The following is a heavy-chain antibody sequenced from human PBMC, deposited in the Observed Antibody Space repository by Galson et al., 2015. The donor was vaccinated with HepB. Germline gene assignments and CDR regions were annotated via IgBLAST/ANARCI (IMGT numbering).Heavy chain of an antibody. Sequence: CAISGDSVSSNSAAWNWIRQSPSRGLEWLGRTYYRSKWYNDYAVSVKSRITINPDTSKNQFSLQLNSVTPEDTAVYYCVKDGSGSYYNVPATAFDYWGQGTLVTVSS. V-gene: IGHV6-1*01. CDR3: VKDGSGSYYNVPATAFDY. D-gene: IGHD3-10*01. CDR1: GDSVSSNSAA. J-gene: IGHJ4*02. CDR2: TYYRSKWYN.